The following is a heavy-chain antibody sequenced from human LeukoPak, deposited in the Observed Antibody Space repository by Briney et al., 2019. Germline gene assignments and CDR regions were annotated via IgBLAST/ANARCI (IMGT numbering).Heavy chain of an antibody. CDR1: GYSISSGYY. D-gene: IGHD3-16*01. Sequence: SETLSLTCTVSGYSISSGYYWGWIRQPPGQGLERIGSIYHSGSTYYNPSLKSRVTISVDTSKNQFSLKLSSVTAADTAVYYCARAWGYYYYMDVWGKGTTVTVSS. CDR3: ARAWGYYYYMDV. CDR2: IYHSGST. J-gene: IGHJ6*03. V-gene: IGHV4-38-2*02.